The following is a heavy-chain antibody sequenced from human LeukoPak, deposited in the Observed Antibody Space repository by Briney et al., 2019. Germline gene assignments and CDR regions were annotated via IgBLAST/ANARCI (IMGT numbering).Heavy chain of an antibody. J-gene: IGHJ3*02. CDR2: IYYSGST. V-gene: IGHV4-61*05. CDR1: GASISSSSYY. CDR3: ARHNTAMDTDTFDI. D-gene: IGHD5-18*01. Sequence: SETLSLTCTVSGASISSSSYYWRWFRQPPGKGLEWIGYIYYSGSTKYNPSLKSRGTISVDTSKNQFSLKLSSVTAADTAVYYCARHNTAMDTDTFDIWGQGTMVTVSS.